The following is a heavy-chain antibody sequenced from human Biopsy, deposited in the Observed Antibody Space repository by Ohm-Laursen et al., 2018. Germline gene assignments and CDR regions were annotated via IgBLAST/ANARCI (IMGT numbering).Heavy chain of an antibody. V-gene: IGHV4-4*09. Sequence: GTLSLTCTVSGDSITTYYWNWIRQPPGKGLECIGNIHHSGSTNYNPSLKSRLTIPVDTSKNQFSLKLSSVTAADTAVYYCARMDCSGGSCHYYSYGMDVWGQGTTVSVS. J-gene: IGHJ6*02. CDR2: IHHSGST. CDR1: GDSITTYY. D-gene: IGHD2-15*01. CDR3: ARMDCSGGSCHYYSYGMDV.